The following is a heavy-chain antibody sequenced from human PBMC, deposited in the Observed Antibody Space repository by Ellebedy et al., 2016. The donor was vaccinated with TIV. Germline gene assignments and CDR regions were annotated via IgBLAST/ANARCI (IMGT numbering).Heavy chain of an antibody. Sequence: KVSCKGSGYSFTSYWIGWVRQMPGKGLEWMGIIYPGDSDTRYSPSFQGQVTISADKSISTAYLQWRSLKSSDTAMYYCARDTASGMDVWGQGTTVTVSS. V-gene: IGHV5-51*01. CDR1: GYSFTSYW. CDR3: ARDTASGMDV. CDR2: IYPGDSDT. D-gene: IGHD5-18*01. J-gene: IGHJ6*02.